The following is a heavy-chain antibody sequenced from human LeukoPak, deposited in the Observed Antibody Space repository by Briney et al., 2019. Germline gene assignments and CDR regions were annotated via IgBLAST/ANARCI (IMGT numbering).Heavy chain of an antibody. CDR3: ARAGIVVATYFDY. J-gene: IGHJ4*02. V-gene: IGHV1-46*01. Sequence: ASVKVSCKASGYTFTSYYMHWVRQAPGQGLEWMGIINPSGGSTSYAQKSQGRVTMTRDTSTSTVYMELSSLRSEDTAVCYCARAGIVVATYFDYWGQGTLVTVSS. D-gene: IGHD3-22*01. CDR2: INPSGGST. CDR1: GYTFTSYY.